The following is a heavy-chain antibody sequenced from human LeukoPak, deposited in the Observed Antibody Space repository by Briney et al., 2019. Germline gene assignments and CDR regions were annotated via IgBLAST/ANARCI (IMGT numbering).Heavy chain of an antibody. CDR3: ARDGGSLDDYGDY. D-gene: IGHD4/OR15-4a*01. CDR2: INWNGGST. CDR1: GLTFDDNG. V-gene: IGHV3-20*04. Sequence: GGSLRLSCAASGLTFDDNGMSWVRQAPGKGLEWVSGINWNGGSTGYADSVKGRFTISRDNAKNSLYLQMNSLRAEDTALYYCARDGGSLDDYGDYWGQGTLVTVSS. J-gene: IGHJ4*02.